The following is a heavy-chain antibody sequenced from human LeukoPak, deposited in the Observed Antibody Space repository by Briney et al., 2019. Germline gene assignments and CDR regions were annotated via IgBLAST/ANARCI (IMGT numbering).Heavy chain of an antibody. CDR2: VYYSGTT. V-gene: IGHV4-39*07. CDR3: ARKIASVGYFDY. CDR1: SGSISTPSYY. Sequence: SETLSLTCTVASGSISTPSYYWGWIRQPPGKGLEWIGSVYYSGTTNYNPSLKSRVTMSVDTSKNQFSLKLSSVTALDTAVYYCARKIASVGYFDYWGQGTLVTVSS. J-gene: IGHJ4*02. D-gene: IGHD6-13*01.